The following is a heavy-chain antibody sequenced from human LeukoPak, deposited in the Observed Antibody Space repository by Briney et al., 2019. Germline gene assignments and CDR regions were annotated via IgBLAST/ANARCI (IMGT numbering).Heavy chain of an antibody. D-gene: IGHD3-9*01. CDR3: ARQLHFDWPLYYYGMDV. CDR2: ISAYNGNT. V-gene: IGHV1-18*01. J-gene: IGHJ6*02. Sequence: GASVKVSFKASGYTFTSYGISWVRQAPGQGLEWMGWISAYNGNTNYAQRLQGRVTMTTDTSTSTAYMELRSLRSDDTAVYYCARQLHFDWPLYYYGMDVWGQGTTVTVSS. CDR1: GYTFTSYG.